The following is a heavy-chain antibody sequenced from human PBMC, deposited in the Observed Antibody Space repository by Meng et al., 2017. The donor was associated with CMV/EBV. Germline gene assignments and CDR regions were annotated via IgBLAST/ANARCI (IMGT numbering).Heavy chain of an antibody. CDR2: IYTSGST. CDR3: ASGGDGNPPVLDAFDI. CDR1: GGSISSYY. V-gene: IGHV4-4*07. D-gene: IGHD1-14*01. Sequence: SETLSLTCTVSGGSISSYYWSWIRQPAGKGLEWIGRIYTSGSTNYNPSLKSRVTISVDTSKNQFSLKLSSVTAADTAVYYCASGGDGNPPVLDAFDIWGQGTMVTVSS. J-gene: IGHJ3*02.